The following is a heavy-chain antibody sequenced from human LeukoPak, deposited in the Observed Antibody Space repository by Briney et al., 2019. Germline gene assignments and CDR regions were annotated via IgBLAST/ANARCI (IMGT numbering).Heavy chain of an antibody. V-gene: IGHV3-23*01. CDR1: GFTFSSYA. D-gene: IGHD6-19*01. J-gene: IGHJ4*02. CDR3: AKDYRIAVAPYYFDY. CDR2: ISGSGGST. Sequence: GGSLRLSCAASGFTFSSYAMSWVRQAPGKGLEWVSAISGSGGSTYYADSVKGRFTISRDNSKNTLYLQMNSLRAEDTAVYYCAKDYRIAVAPYYFDYWGQGTLVTVSS.